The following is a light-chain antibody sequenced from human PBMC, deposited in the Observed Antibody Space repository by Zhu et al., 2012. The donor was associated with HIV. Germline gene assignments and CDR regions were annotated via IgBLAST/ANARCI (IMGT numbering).Light chain of an antibody. CDR3: QQYDSYT. V-gene: IGKV3-20*01. J-gene: IGKJ2*01. CDR2: GAS. CDR1: QSVSSAY. Sequence: EILMTQSPATLSVSPGTRATLSCRASQSVSSAYLAWYQHKPGQAPRLLIYGASSRASGIPDRFSGSGSGTDFTLTISRLEPEDFAVYYCQQYDSYTFGQGTKLEIK.